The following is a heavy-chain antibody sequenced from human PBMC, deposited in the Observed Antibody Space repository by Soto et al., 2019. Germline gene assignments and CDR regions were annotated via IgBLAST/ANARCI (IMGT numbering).Heavy chain of an antibody. V-gene: IGHV1-69*01. CDR2: IIPIFGTA. D-gene: IGHD3-16*02. J-gene: IGHJ4*02. Sequence: QVQLVQSGAEVKKPGSSVKVSCKASGGTFSSYAISWVRQAPGQGLEWMGGIIPIFGTANYAQKFQGRVTITADESTSTAYMELSSLRSEDTAVYYCARGLNDYVWGSYRDTGYFDYWGQGTLVTVSS. CDR3: ARGLNDYVWGSYRDTGYFDY. CDR1: GGTFSSYA.